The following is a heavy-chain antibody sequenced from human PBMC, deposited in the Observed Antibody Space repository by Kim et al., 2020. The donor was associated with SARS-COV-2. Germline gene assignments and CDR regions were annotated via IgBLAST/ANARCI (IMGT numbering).Heavy chain of an antibody. D-gene: IGHD3-3*01. J-gene: IGHJ6*02. CDR3: ARDRRTTIFGVVIGDYYGMDV. CDR1: GYTFTSYA. Sequence: ASVKVSKASGYTFTSYAMNWVRQAPGQGLEWMGWINTNTGNPTYAQGFTGRFVFSLDTSVSTAYLQISSLKAEDTAVYYCARDRRTTIFGVVIGDYYGMDVWGQGTTVTVSS. V-gene: IGHV7-4-1*02. CDR2: INTNTGNP.